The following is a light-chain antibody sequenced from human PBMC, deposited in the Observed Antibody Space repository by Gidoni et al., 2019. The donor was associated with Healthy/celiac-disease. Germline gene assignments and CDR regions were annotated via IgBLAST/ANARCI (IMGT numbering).Light chain of an antibody. CDR2: AAS. J-gene: IGKJ1*01. V-gene: IGKV1-39*01. Sequence: DIQMTQSPSSLSASVGDRVTITCRASQSISSYLNWYQQKPGKAPKLLIYAASSLQSGVPSSFSGSGSGTDFTLTISSLQPEDFATYYCQQSDSTRWTFGQGTKVEIK. CDR3: QQSDSTRWT. CDR1: QSISSY.